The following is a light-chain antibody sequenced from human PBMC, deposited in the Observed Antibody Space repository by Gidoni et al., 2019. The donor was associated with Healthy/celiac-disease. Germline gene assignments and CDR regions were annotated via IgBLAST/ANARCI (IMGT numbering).Light chain of an antibody. CDR2: GAS. V-gene: IGKV3-20*01. J-gene: IGKJ5*01. CDR1: QSVSSSY. CDR3: QQYGSSLEA. Sequence: IVLTQSPGTLSLSPGERATLACRASQSVSSSYLAWYQQKPGQAPRLLIYGASSRATGIPDSFSGSGSGTDFTLTISRLEPEDFAVYYCQQYGSSLEAFGQGTRLEIK.